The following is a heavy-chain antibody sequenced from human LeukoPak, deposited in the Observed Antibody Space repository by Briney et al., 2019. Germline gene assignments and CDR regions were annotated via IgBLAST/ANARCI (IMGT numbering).Heavy chain of an antibody. CDR2: IYYSGST. Sequence: KSSETLSLTCTVSGVSVSSGSYYWSWIRQPPGKGLEWIGYIYYSGSTNYNPSFKSRVTISVDTSKNQFSLKLSSVTAADAAVYYCARAPSHYCDSSGYYYKSGAFDIWGQGTMVTVSS. D-gene: IGHD3-22*01. V-gene: IGHV4-61*01. CDR3: ARAPSHYCDSSGYYYKSGAFDI. CDR1: GVSVSSGSYY. J-gene: IGHJ3*02.